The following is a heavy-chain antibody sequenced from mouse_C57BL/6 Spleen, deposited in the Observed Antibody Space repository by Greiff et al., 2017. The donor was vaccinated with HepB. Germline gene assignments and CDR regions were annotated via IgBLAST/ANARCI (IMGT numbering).Heavy chain of an antibody. CDR1: GYTFTSYW. CDR2: IDPSDSYT. CDR3: ARLSIYYYGSSSY. V-gene: IGHV1-59*01. Sequence: QVQLQQPGAELVRPGTSVKLSCKASGYTFTSYWMHWVKQRPGQGLEWIGVIDPSDSYTNYNQKFKGKATLTVATSSSTAYMQLSSLTSEDSAVYYCARLSIYYYGSSSYWGQGTTLTVSS. D-gene: IGHD1-1*01. J-gene: IGHJ2*01.